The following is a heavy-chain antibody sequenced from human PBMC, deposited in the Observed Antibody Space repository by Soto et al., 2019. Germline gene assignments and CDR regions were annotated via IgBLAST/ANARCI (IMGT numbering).Heavy chain of an antibody. CDR2: IFYSGSP. CDR3: ARGSDYGRY. D-gene: IGHD4-17*01. Sequence: PSETLSLTCTASGGSINNYYWSWIRQPPGKGLEWIGYIFYSGSPTYSPSLKSRVTISVDTSKNHFSLRLTSVTAADTAVYYCARGSDYGRYWGQGTLVTVSS. J-gene: IGHJ4*02. CDR1: GGSINNYY. V-gene: IGHV4-59*01.